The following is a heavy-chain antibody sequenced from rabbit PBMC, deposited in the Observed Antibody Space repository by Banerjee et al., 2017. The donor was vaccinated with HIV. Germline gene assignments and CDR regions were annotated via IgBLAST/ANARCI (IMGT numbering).Heavy chain of an antibody. CDR1: GFSFSTTYY. Sequence: QSLEESGGGLFQPGASLTLTCTASGFSFSTTYYMSWVRQAPGKGLEWIGWIGPGSSGSIYYASWAKGRFTISKTSSTTVTLQMTSLTVADTATYFCARDHDYDDYAYFNLWDPGTLVTVS. J-gene: IGHJ4*01. CDR2: IGPGSSGSI. V-gene: IGHV1S40*01. CDR3: ARDHDYDDYAYFNL. D-gene: IGHD2-1*01.